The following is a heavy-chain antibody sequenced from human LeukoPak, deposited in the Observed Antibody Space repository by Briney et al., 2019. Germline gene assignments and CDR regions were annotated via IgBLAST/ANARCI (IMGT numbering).Heavy chain of an antibody. CDR3: ARTDMNGGSYYNFDS. J-gene: IGHJ4*02. D-gene: IGHD1-26*01. CDR1: GFXFSRSA. Sequence: PGRSLRLSCAASGFXFSRSAVHWVRQAPGKGLEWVAVISHDGSNTDYTDSVKGRFTTSRDNSKNTLYLQMNSLRDEDTAVYYCARTDMNGGSYYNFDSWGQGTLVTVSS. V-gene: IGHV3-30*03. CDR2: ISHDGSNT.